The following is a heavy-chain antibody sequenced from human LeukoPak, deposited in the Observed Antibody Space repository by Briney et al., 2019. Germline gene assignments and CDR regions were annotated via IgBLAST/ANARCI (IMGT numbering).Heavy chain of an antibody. Sequence: PGGSLRLSCAASGFTFDDYAMHWVRQAPGKGLEWVSGISWNSGSIGYADSVKGRFTISRDNAKNSLYLQMNSLRAVDTALYYCAKGTTVTSAFGFWGQGTMVTVSS. D-gene: IGHD4-17*01. CDR1: GFTFDDYA. CDR3: AKGTTVTSAFGF. V-gene: IGHV3-9*01. J-gene: IGHJ3*01. CDR2: ISWNSGSI.